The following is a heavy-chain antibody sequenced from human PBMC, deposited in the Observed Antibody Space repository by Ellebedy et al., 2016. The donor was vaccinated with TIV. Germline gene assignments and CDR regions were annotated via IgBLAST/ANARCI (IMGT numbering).Heavy chain of an antibody. CDR3: ARDNLVGVTDSYFDY. J-gene: IGHJ4*02. V-gene: IGHV3-7*03. D-gene: IGHD1-26*01. CDR1: GSTFSSYW. Sequence: PGGSLRLSCAASGSTFSSYWMSWVRQAQGKGLEWVANIKQDGSKRFDVDSVKGRITFARENTKNSLYLQMNNLRAEGTAVYYCARDNLVGVTDSYFDYWGQGTLVTVSS. CDR2: IKQDGSKR.